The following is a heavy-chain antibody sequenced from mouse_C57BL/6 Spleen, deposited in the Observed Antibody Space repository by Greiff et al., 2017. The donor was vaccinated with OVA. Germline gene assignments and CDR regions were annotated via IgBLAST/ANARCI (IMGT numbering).Heavy chain of an antibody. Sequence: VQLQQPGAELVRPGSSVKLSCKASGYTFTSYWMHWVKQRPIQGLEWIGNIDPSDSETHYNQKFKDKATLTVDKVSSTAYMQLSSLTSEDSAVYYFARLKITTEYFDVWGKGTTVTVSS. D-gene: IGHD1-1*01. CDR3: ARLKITTEYFDV. CDR1: GYTFTSYW. CDR2: IDPSDSET. J-gene: IGHJ1*03. V-gene: IGHV1-52*01.